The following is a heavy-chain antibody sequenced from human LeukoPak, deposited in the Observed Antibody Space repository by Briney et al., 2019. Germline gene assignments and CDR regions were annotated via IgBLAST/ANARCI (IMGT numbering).Heavy chain of an antibody. D-gene: IGHD6-19*01. Sequence: GGSRRLSCAASGFTFSSYGMHWVRPAPGKGLEWEALISYDGSNKYYADSVKGRFTISRDNSKNTLYLQMNSLRAEDTAVYYCGKDRRAGDDAFDIWGQGTMVTVSS. J-gene: IGHJ3*02. CDR2: ISYDGSNK. CDR3: GKDRRAGDDAFDI. CDR1: GFTFSSYG. V-gene: IGHV3-30*18.